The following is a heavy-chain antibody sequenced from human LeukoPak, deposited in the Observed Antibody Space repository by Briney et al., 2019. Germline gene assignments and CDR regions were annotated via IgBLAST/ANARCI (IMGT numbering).Heavy chain of an antibody. CDR1: GGSFSGYY. CDR3: ARYDFWSGKLDY. J-gene: IGHJ4*02. Sequence: SETLSLTCAIYGGSFSGYYWSWIRQPPRKGLEWIGEINHSGSTNYNPSLKSRVTISVDTSKNQFSLKLSSVTAADTAVYYCARYDFWSGKLDYRGQGTLVTVSS. D-gene: IGHD3-3*01. CDR2: INHSGST. V-gene: IGHV4-34*01.